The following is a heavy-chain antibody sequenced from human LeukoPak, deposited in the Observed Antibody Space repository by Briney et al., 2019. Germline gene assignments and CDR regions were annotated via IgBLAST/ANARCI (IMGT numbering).Heavy chain of an antibody. J-gene: IGHJ4*02. CDR3: ARDDSSGWYLSSFYYFDY. Sequence: GASVKVSFKASGYTFTSYGISWVRQAPGQGLEWMGWISAYNGNTNYAQQLQGRVTMTTDTSTSTAYMELRSLRSDDTAVYYCARDDSSGWYLSSFYYFDYWGEGTLLTVSS. CDR2: ISAYNGNT. V-gene: IGHV1-18*01. CDR1: GYTFTSYG. D-gene: IGHD6-19*01.